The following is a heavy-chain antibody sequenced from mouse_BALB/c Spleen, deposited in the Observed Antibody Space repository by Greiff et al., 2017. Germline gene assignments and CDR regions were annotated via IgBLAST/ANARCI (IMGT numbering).Heavy chain of an antibody. J-gene: IGHJ3*01. CDR2: IDPANGNT. CDR3: ARSYYRYDFAY. D-gene: IGHD2-14*01. V-gene: IGHV14-3*02. CDR1: GFNIKDTY. Sequence: EVQLQESGAELVKPGASVKLSCTASGFNIKDTYMHWVKQRPEQGLEWIGRIDPANGNTKYDPKFQGKATITADTSSNTAYLQLSSLTSEDTAVYYCARSYYRYDFAYWGQGTLVTVSA.